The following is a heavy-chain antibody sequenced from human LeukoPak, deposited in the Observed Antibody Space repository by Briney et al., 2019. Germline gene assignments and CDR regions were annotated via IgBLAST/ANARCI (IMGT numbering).Heavy chain of an antibody. CDR2: IYPDDSDT. CDR1: GFSFTSLW. V-gene: IGHV5-51*01. J-gene: IGHJ4*02. D-gene: IGHD5-12*01. CDR3: AVGGVSGYYYFDY. Sequence: KAGESLKISCKGSGFSFTSLWIAWVRQMPGEGLEWMGIIYPDDSDTMYSPSFQGQVTISADKSISTAYLQWSSLRASDTAMYYCAVGGVSGYYYFDYWGQGTLVTVSS.